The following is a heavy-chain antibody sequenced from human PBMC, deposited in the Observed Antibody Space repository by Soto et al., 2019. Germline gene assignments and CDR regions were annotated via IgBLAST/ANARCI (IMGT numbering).Heavy chain of an antibody. CDR1: GFTFSSYG. V-gene: IGHV3-30*18. Sequence: PGGSLRLSCAASGFTFSSYGMHWVRQAPGKGLEWVAVISYDGSNKYYADSVKGRFTISRDNSKNTLYLQMNSLRAEDTAVYYCAKEPPVNYYGSGSSDYWGQGTLVTSPQ. J-gene: IGHJ4*02. D-gene: IGHD3-10*01. CDR3: AKEPPVNYYGSGSSDY. CDR2: ISYDGSNK.